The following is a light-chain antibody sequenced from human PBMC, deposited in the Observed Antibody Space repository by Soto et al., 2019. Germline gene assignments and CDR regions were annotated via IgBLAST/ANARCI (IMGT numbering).Light chain of an antibody. Sequence: QSALTQPASVSGSPGQSISIPCTGSSSDVGGYKLVSWYQQHPGKAPKLMIYEDTERPSGVPHRFSGSKSGNTASLTISGLQAEDEADYFCCSFAGTRNLFVFGTGTKVTVL. V-gene: IGLV2-23*01. CDR1: SSDVGGYKL. CDR3: CSFAGTRNLFV. CDR2: EDT. J-gene: IGLJ1*01.